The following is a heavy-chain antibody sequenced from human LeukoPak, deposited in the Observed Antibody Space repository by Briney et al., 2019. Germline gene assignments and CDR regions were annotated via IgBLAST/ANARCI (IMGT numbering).Heavy chain of an antibody. V-gene: IGHV4-59*08. CDR1: GGSITGHY. D-gene: IGHD6-19*01. CDR2: TSYSRTT. CDR3: AKLGHSDGWYLGAFDI. Sequence: KTSDTLSLTCAVTGGSITGHYWNWIRQTPGMRLEWIGYTSYSRTTIYNSYFKGRATMSIDTSKNQLYLNLTSVTATDTAVYYCAKLGHSDGWYLGAFDIWGQGTTVIVSS. J-gene: IGHJ3*02.